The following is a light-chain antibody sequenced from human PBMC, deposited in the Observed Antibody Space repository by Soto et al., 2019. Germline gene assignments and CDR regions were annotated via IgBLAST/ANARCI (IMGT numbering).Light chain of an antibody. J-gene: IGKJ5*01. V-gene: IGKV3-11*01. Sequence: EIVLTQSPATLSLSPGERAPLSCRASQSVSSYLAWYQQKPGQAPRLLIYDASNRATGIPARFSGSGSGTDFTLTISSLESEDFAVYYCQQRSNFITFGQGTRLEIK. CDR2: DAS. CDR3: QQRSNFIT. CDR1: QSVSSY.